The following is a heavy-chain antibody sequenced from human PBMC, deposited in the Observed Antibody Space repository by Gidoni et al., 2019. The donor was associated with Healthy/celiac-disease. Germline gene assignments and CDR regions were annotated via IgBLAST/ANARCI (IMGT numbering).Heavy chain of an antibody. CDR3: ARDRKYGDRPLNWFDP. D-gene: IGHD4-17*01. Sequence: VLLLESGGGVVTPGGSLRLSGAASGCTCRDYYMSWIRQATGKGLECVSYISSSSSYTNYAAFAKGRFTISSDNSKNSLYLQMNSLSAEYSAVYYCARDRKYGDRPLNWFDPWGQGTLVTVSS. CDR2: ISSSSSYT. J-gene: IGHJ5*02. CDR1: GCTCRDYY. V-gene: IGHV3-11*05.